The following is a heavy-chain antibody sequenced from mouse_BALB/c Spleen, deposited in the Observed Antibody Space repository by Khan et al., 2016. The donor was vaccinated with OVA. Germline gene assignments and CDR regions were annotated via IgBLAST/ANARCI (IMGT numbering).Heavy chain of an antibody. Sequence: EVQLQESGAELGRPGSSVKLSCKTSGFTFTSYGIKWVKQRPGQGLEWIGYIYPGNGYTVYNEKFQGKATLTSDTSSSTAYMQLTSLTSEDSAIYYCAAAYYRTYFDYWGQGTTLTVSS. J-gene: IGHJ2*01. V-gene: IGHV1S134*01. CDR2: IYPGNGYT. CDR1: GFTFTSYG. CDR3: AAAYYRTYFDY. D-gene: IGHD2-14*01.